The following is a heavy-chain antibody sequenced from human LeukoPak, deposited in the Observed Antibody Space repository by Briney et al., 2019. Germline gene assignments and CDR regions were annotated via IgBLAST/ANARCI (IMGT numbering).Heavy chain of an antibody. Sequence: PGGSLRLSCAASGFTLSGFWMHWVRQAPGKGLVWVSCISFDGSDATYADSVKGRFTISRDNAKNTLYLQMNSLRAEDTAVYYCAKEDGYSSSSHIWGQGTMVTVSS. CDR3: AKEDGYSSSSHI. D-gene: IGHD6-6*01. V-gene: IGHV3-74*01. CDR1: GFTLSGFW. J-gene: IGHJ3*02. CDR2: ISFDGSDA.